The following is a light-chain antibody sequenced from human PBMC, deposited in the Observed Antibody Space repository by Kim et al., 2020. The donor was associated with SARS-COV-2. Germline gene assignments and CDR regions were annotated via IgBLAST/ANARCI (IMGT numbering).Light chain of an antibody. CDR2: EDN. Sequence: GKTVTISCNRSSGSIASNYVQWYQQRPGSAPTTVIYEDNQRPSGVPDRFSGSIDSSSNSASLTISGLKTEDEADYYCQSYDSSSWVFGGGTQLTFL. CDR3: QSYDSSSWV. V-gene: IGLV6-57*03. J-gene: IGLJ3*02. CDR1: SGSIASNY.